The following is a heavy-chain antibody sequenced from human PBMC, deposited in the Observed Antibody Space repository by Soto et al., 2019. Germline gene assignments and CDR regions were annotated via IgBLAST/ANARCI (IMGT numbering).Heavy chain of an antibody. CDR3: ARGAAGSNYYYYYYMDV. V-gene: IGHV4-4*02. CDR2: IYHSGST. CDR1: SGSISSSNW. J-gene: IGHJ6*03. Sequence: SETLSLTCAVSSGSISSSNWWSWVRQPPGKGLEWIGEIYHSGSTNYNPSLKSRVTISVDKSKNQFSLKLSSVTAADTAVYYCARGAAGSNYYYYYYMDVWGKGTTVTVSS. D-gene: IGHD2-2*01.